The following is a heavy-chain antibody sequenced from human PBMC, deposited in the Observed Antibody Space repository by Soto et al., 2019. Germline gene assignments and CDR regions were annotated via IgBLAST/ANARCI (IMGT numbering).Heavy chain of an antibody. V-gene: IGHV3-7*01. CDR3: AREKRANGYFDY. D-gene: IGHD6-25*01. Sequence: EVQLVESGGGLVQTGGSLRLSCAASGFTFSAYWMSWVRQAPGKGLEWVANIKQAGSEKYYVDSVNGRFIISRDDDKNSLFLQGNSLRVEDTAVYYCAREKRANGYFDYWGQGTLVTVSS. CDR2: IKQAGSEK. J-gene: IGHJ4*02. CDR1: GFTFSAYW.